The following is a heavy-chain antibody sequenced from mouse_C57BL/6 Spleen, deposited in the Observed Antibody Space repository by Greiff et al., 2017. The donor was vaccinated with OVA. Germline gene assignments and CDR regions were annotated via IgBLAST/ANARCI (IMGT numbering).Heavy chain of an antibody. D-gene: IGHD2-1*01. J-gene: IGHJ3*01. Sequence: SGAELVRPGASVKMSCKASGYTFTSYNMHWVKQTPRQGLEWIGAIYPGNGDTSYNQKFKGKATLTVDKSSSTAYMQLSSLTSEDSAVYFCARPLYYANFDWFAYWGQGTLVTVSA. CDR1: GYTFTSYN. CDR2: IYPGNGDT. V-gene: IGHV1-12*01. CDR3: ARPLYYANFDWFAY.